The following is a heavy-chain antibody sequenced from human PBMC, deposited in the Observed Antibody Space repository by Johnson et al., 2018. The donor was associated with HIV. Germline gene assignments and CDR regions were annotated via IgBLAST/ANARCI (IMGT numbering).Heavy chain of an antibody. D-gene: IGHD6-6*01. J-gene: IGHJ3*02. Sequence: QVQLVESGGGVVQPGGSLRLSCAASGFTFSSYGMHWVRQAPGKGLEWVAFIRYEGSNKYYADSVKGRFTISRDNSKNTLYLQMNSLRAEDTAVYYCAPIAAHHDALDIWGQGTMVTVSS. CDR2: IRYEGSNK. V-gene: IGHV3-30*02. CDR3: APIAAHHDALDI. CDR1: GFTFSSYG.